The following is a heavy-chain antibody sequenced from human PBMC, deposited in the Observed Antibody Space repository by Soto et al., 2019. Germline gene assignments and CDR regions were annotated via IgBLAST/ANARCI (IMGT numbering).Heavy chain of an antibody. J-gene: IGHJ4*02. CDR3: ARPPLPGYSIHFNS. V-gene: IGHV5-51*01. CDR2: VYPRDSDT. Sequence: RGESLKISCKASGYIFIDYWIGWVRQMPGKGLEWMGIVYPRDSDTRYSPSFQGQVTISADRSTGTAFLQWRSLKASDTALYYCARPPLPGYSIHFNSWGQGTQVTVSS. D-gene: IGHD2-15*01. CDR1: GYIFIDYW.